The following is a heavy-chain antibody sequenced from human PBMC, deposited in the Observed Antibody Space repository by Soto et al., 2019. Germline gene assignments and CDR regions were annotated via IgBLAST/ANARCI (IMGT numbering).Heavy chain of an antibody. CDR3: AHLTSGGFYFDY. J-gene: IGHJ4*02. CDR2: IYWDDDK. D-gene: IGHD4-17*01. Sequence: QITLKESGPTLVKPTQTLTLTCTFSGFSLRNSGVGVGWIRQPPGKALEWLALIYWDDDKRYSPSLKSRLTITKDTSKNQVVLTMTNMDPVDTATYFCAHLTSGGFYFDYWGQGTRVIVSS. V-gene: IGHV2-5*02. CDR1: GFSLRNSGVG.